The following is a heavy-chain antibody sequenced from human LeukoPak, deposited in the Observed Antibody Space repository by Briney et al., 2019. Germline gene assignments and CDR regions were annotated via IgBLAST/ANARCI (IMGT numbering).Heavy chain of an antibody. CDR2: IYSGGST. CDR3: ARDRIGVVGAINTRNFDY. CDR1: GFTVSSNY. D-gene: IGHD1-26*01. V-gene: IGHV3-66*01. Sequence: GGSLRLSSAASGFTVSSNYMSWVRQAPGKGLEWVSVIYSGGSTYYEDSVKGRFTISRDNSKNTLYPQMNSLRAEDMAVYYCARDRIGVVGAINTRNFDYWGQGTLVTVSS. J-gene: IGHJ4*02.